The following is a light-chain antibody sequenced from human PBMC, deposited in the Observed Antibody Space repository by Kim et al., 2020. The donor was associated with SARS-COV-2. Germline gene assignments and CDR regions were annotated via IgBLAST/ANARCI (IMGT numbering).Light chain of an antibody. V-gene: IGKV1-5*03. J-gene: IGKJ2*01. CDR3: QQCNSYPYT. Sequence: SASVGDRVTITCRASQSISSWLAWYQQKPGKAPKLLIYKASNLESGVPSRFSGSGSGTEFTLTISSLQPDDFATYYCQQCNSYPYTFGQGTKLEI. CDR2: KAS. CDR1: QSISSW.